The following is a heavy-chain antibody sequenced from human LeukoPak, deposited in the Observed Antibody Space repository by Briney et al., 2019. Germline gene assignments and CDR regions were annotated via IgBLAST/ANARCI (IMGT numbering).Heavy chain of an antibody. CDR3: ARGGSSWYRGENWFDP. D-gene: IGHD6-13*01. J-gene: IGHJ5*02. Sequence: PGGSLRLSCAASGFTFSNYGMRWVRQAPGKGLEWVSYISSSSSTIYYADSVKGRFTISRDNAKNSLYLQMNSLRDEDTAVYYCARGGSSWYRGENWFDPWGQGTLVTVSS. CDR1: GFTFSNYG. V-gene: IGHV3-48*02. CDR2: ISSSSSTI.